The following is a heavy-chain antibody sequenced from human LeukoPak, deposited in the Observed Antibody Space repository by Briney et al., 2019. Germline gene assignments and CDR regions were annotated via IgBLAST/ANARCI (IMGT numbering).Heavy chain of an antibody. CDR3: ARPGAFDI. Sequence: SETLSLTCTVSGGSISSRSYYWGWIRQPPGKGLEFIGSIYYSGSTYYKPSLKSRVTMSVDTSKNHFSLQLNSVTAADTAVYYCARPGAFDIWGQGTMVTVSS. CDR2: IYYSGST. J-gene: IGHJ3*02. CDR1: GGSISSRSYY. V-gene: IGHV4-39*02.